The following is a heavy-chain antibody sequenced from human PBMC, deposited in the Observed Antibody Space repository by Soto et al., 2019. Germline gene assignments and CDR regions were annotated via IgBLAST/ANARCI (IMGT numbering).Heavy chain of an antibody. D-gene: IGHD3-10*01. J-gene: IGHJ6*02. CDR3: ARDYNGRHTYGMDV. CDR1: GFMFSTYW. V-gene: IGHV3-74*01. CDR2: IKSDGSTT. Sequence: EVQLVESGGGLVQPGGSLRLSCAASGFMFSTYWMHWVRQAPGKGLVWVSRIKSDGSTTSYAEPVKGRFTISRDNAKNTLYLQMNSLRAVDTAVYYCARDYNGRHTYGMDVWGQGTTVTVSS.